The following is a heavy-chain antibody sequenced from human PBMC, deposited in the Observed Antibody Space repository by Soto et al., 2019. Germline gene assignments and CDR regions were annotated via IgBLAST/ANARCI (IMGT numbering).Heavy chain of an antibody. V-gene: IGHV3-30*18. Sequence: GGSLRLSCAASGFTFSSYGMHWVRQAPGKGLEWVAVISYDGSNKYYADSVKGRFTISRDNSKNTLYLQMNSLRAEDTAVYYCAKEYSSGCPDYWGQGTLVTVSS. J-gene: IGHJ4*02. D-gene: IGHD6-19*01. CDR3: AKEYSSGCPDY. CDR2: ISYDGSNK. CDR1: GFTFSSYG.